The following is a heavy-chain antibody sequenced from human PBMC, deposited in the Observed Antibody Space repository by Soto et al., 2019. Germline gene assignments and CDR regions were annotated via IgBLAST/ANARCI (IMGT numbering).Heavy chain of an antibody. CDR1: GGTFSSYA. Sequence: EASVKVSCKASGGTFSSYAISWVRQAPGQGLEWMGGIIPIFGTANYAQKFQGRVTITADESTSTAYMELSSLRSEDTAVYYCARVKYYDFWSGYYKVMERRGAGMDVWGQGTTVTVYS. V-gene: IGHV1-69*13. D-gene: IGHD3-3*01. CDR3: ARVKYYDFWSGYYKVMERRGAGMDV. CDR2: IIPIFGTA. J-gene: IGHJ6*02.